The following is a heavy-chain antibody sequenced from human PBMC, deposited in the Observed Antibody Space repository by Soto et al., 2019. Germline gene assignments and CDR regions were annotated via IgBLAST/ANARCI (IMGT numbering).Heavy chain of an antibody. CDR2: ISGSGGST. D-gene: IGHD2-15*01. V-gene: IGHV3-23*01. Sequence: GGSLRLSCAASGFTFSSYAMSWVRQAPWKGLEWVSAISGSGGSTYYADSVKGRFTISRDNSKNTLYLQMNSLRAEDTAVYYCAKRMDIVVVVAATQDDYWGQGTLVTVSS. J-gene: IGHJ4*02. CDR3: AKRMDIVVVVAATQDDY. CDR1: GFTFSSYA.